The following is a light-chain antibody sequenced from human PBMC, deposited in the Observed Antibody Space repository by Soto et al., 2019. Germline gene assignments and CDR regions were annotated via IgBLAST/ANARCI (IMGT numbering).Light chain of an antibody. CDR3: QQLNSYPLT. J-gene: IGKJ4*01. Sequence: IQLTQSPSSLSASVGDRVTITCRASQGISSYLAWYQQKPGQAPKLLIYAESTLQSGVPSRFSGSGSGTDFTLTISSLQPEDFATYYCQQLNSYPLTFGGGTKVEIK. CDR1: QGISSY. V-gene: IGKV1-9*01. CDR2: AES.